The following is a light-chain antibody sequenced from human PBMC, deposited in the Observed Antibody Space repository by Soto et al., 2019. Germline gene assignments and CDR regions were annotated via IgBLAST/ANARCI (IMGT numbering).Light chain of an antibody. V-gene: IGLV2-14*01. J-gene: IGLJ3*02. CDR1: SSDVGGYNY. Sequence: QSALTQPASVSGSPGQSITMSCTGTSSDVGGYNYVSWYQQHPGKAPKLMIYEVSNRPSGVSNRFSGSKSGNTASLTISGLQAEYEADYYCSSYTSGSTWVFGGGTKPTVL. CDR2: EVS. CDR3: SSYTSGSTWV.